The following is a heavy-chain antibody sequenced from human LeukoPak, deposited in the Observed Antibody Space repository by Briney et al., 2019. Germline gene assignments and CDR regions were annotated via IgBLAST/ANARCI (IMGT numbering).Heavy chain of an antibody. D-gene: IGHD6-13*01. CDR2: IYTSGST. V-gene: IGHV4-4*07. J-gene: IGHJ5*02. Sequence: SETLSLTCTVSGGSISSYYWSWIRQPAGKGLEWIGRIYTSGSTNYNPSLKSRVTMSLDTSKNQFPLKLSSVTAADTAVYYCARSPYSSSWYPFGPWGQGTLVTVSS. CDR1: GGSISSYY. CDR3: ARSPYSSSWYPFGP.